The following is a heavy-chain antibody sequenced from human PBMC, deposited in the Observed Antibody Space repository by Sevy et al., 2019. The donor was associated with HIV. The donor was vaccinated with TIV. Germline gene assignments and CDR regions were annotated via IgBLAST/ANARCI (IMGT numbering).Heavy chain of an antibody. D-gene: IGHD2-8*01. Sequence: GGSLGLSCAASGFTFSDYYMSWIRQAPGKGLEWVSYISSSGSTIYYADSVKGRFTISRDNAKNSLYLQMNSLRAEDTAVYYCARSIRVLMVYAIPGWFDPWGQGTLVTVSS. CDR3: ARSIRVLMVYAIPGWFDP. J-gene: IGHJ5*02. V-gene: IGHV3-11*01. CDR1: GFTFSDYY. CDR2: ISSSGSTI.